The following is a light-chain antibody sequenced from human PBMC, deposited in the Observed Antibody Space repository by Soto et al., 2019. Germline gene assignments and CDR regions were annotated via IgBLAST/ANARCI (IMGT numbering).Light chain of an antibody. V-gene: IGKV3-20*01. CDR3: QHFGGTTFT. J-gene: IGKJ5*01. CDR1: QGVSSSF. CDR2: GAS. Sequence: EIVIRRSPATLSVSPGARATLSCRASQGVSSSFLAWYQQRPGQTPSLLIYGASTRATGIPDRFSGSGSGTHFTLTISRLEPGDFAVYYCQHFGGTTFTFGQGTRLEIK.